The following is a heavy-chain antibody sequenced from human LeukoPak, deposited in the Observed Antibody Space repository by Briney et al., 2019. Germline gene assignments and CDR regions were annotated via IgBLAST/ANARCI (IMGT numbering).Heavy chain of an antibody. Sequence: GGSLRLSCAASGFTFSSYAMSWVRQAPGKGLEWVSAISGSGGSTYYADSVKGRFTISRDNSKNTLYLQMNSLRAEDTAVYYCARSSWKVEDYYYYYYMDVWGKGTTVTVSS. V-gene: IGHV3-23*01. CDR2: ISGSGGST. D-gene: IGHD2-2*01. CDR3: ARSSWKVEDYYYYYYMDV. J-gene: IGHJ6*03. CDR1: GFTFSSYA.